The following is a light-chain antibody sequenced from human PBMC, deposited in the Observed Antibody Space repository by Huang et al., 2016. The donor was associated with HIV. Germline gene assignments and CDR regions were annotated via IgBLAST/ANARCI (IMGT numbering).Light chain of an antibody. CDR2: ATS. J-gene: IGKJ1*01. CDR3: QQYYSFPLT. V-gene: IGKV1-8*01. Sequence: AIRITQSPSSLSASTGDKVSVTCRASQDINTYLAWYQQKPGKPPSLLIYATSTLQGGVPSRCSGSGSGTDFTLTITLLHAEDFATYYCQQYYSFPLTFGQGSQVEV. CDR1: QDINTY.